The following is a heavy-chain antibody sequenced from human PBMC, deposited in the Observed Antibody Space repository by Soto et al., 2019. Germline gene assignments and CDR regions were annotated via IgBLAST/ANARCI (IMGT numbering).Heavy chain of an antibody. V-gene: IGHV4-34*01. CDR1: GGSFSGYY. CDR2: INHSGST. J-gene: IGHJ6*03. Sequence: SETLSLTCAVYGGSFSGYYWSWIRQPPGKGLEWIEEINHSGSTNYNPSLKSRVTISVDTSKNQFSLKLSSVTAADTAVYYCASSPPSFAGYYMDVWGKGTTVTVSS. CDR3: ASSPPSFAGYYMDV.